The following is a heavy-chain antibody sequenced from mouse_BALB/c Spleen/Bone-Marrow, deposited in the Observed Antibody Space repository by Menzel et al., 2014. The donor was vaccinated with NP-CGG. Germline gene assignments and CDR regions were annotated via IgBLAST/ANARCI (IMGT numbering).Heavy chain of an antibody. CDR1: GFTFSDFY. CDR2: SRNKAKHYTT. V-gene: IGHV7-1*02. D-gene: IGHD2-10*02. J-gene: IGHJ3*01. Sequence: EVQLQQSGGGLVQPGDSLRLSCAPSGFTFSDFYMERVRQPPGKRLEWIAASRNKAKHYTTEYSASVKGRFIVSRDTSQSILYLQMNALRAEDTAIYYCARDVGYGNYFVYWGQGTLVTVSA. CDR3: ARDVGYGNYFVY.